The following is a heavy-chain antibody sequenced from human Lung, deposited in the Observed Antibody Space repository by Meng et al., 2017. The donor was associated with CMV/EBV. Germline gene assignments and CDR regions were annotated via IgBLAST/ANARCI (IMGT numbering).Heavy chain of an antibody. CDR3: AKGGIVWSGWFDP. V-gene: IGHV3-33*06. CDR2: IWYDGSSK. J-gene: IGHJ5*02. CDR1: GFTFRNFG. D-gene: IGHD3-16*01. Sequence: SXAASGFTFRNFGMHWVRQAPGKGLEWVAVIWYDGSSKYYADSVKGRFTISRDNSKNTLFLLMNSLRAEDTAVYYCAKGGIVWSGWFDPWGQGTQVTVSS.